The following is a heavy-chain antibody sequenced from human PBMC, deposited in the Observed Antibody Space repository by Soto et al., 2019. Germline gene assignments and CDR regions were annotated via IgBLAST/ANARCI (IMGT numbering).Heavy chain of an antibody. V-gene: IGHV1-69*02. D-gene: IGHD1-26*01. CDR3: ARLRDSDGMDV. J-gene: IGHJ6*02. Sequence: SVKVSCKAAGGTFSSYTISWVRQAPGQGLEWMGRIIPILGIANYAQKFQGRVTITADKSTSTAYMELSSLRSEDTAVYYCARLRDSDGMDVWGQGTTVTVSS. CDR1: GGTFSSYT. CDR2: IIPILGIA.